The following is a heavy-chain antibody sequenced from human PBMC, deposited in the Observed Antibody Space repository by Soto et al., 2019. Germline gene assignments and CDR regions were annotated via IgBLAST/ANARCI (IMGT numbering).Heavy chain of an antibody. CDR1: GGTFSSYA. Sequence: SVKVSCKASGGTFSSYAISWVRQAPGQGLEWMGGIIPIFGTANYAQKFQGRVTITADESTSTAYMELSSLRSEDTAVYYCARGCSGGRCYSGPWGQGTLVTVSS. CDR3: ARGCSGGRCYSGP. D-gene: IGHD2-15*01. CDR2: IIPIFGTA. J-gene: IGHJ5*02. V-gene: IGHV1-69*13.